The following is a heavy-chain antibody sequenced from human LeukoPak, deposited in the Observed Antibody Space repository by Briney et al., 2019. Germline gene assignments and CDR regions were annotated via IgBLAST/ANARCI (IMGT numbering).Heavy chain of an antibody. V-gene: IGHV3-15*01. CDR2: IKSKTDGGTS. CDR1: GFTFINAW. CDR3: STYRSQYDTNGFYY. D-gene: IGHD2-8*01. J-gene: IGHJ4*02. Sequence: PGRSLRLSCEVSGFTFINAWISWVRQAAGSGLESLGRIKSKTDGGTSDSAAPAKGRFTISRDDSKNTLYLQMNSLSTEDTAVYFCSTYRSQYDTNGFYYSGQG.